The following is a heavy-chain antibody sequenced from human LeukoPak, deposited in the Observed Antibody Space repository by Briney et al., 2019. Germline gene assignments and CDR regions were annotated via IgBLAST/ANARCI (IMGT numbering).Heavy chain of an antibody. J-gene: IGHJ4*02. CDR2: INHNGNVN. Sequence: GGSLRLSCAASGFTFSSYWMNWARQAPGKGLEWVASINHNGNVNYYVDSVKGRFTISRDNAKNSLYLQMSNLRAEDTAVYYCVKGGGNVRRYFEYWGQGTLVTVSS. CDR3: VKGGGNVRRYFEY. CDR1: GFTFSSYW. D-gene: IGHD4-23*01. V-gene: IGHV3-7*03.